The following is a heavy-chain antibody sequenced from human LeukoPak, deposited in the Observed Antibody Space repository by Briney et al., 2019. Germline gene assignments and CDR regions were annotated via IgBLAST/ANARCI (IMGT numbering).Heavy chain of an antibody. D-gene: IGHD1-26*01. CDR2: ISGSGGST. CDR3: AKGQIVGAMAHYYYYYMDV. Sequence: PGGSLRLSCAASGFTFSSYAMSWVRQAPGKGLEWVSAISGSGGSTYYADSVKGRFTISRDNSKNTLYLHMNSLRAEDTAVYYCAKGQIVGAMAHYYYYYMDVWGKGTTVTVSS. V-gene: IGHV3-23*01. CDR1: GFTFSSYA. J-gene: IGHJ6*03.